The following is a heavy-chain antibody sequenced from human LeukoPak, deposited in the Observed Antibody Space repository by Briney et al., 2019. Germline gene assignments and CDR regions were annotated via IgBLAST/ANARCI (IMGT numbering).Heavy chain of an antibody. CDR2: INPNSGGT. D-gene: IGHD3-3*01. J-gene: IGHJ4*02. Sequence: ASVKVSCKASGGTFSSYTISWVRQAPGQGLEGMGWINPNSGGTNYAQKFQGRVTMTRDTSISTAYMEMSRLRSDDTAVYYCARGRFLDSPLSYYFDYWGQGTLVTVSS. CDR1: GGTFSSYT. V-gene: IGHV1-2*02. CDR3: ARGRFLDSPLSYYFDY.